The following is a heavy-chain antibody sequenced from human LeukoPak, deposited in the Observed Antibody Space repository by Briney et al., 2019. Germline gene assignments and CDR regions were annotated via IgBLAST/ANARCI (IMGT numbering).Heavy chain of an antibody. CDR1: GFTFSSYW. D-gene: IGHD5-24*01. Sequence: PGGSLRLSCAASGFTFSSYWMHWVRQAPGEGLVWVSRINSDGTSASYADSVKGRFTISRDNAKNTLFLQMNSLRAEDTAVYYCARDGRDGYNSNYYHAMDVWGQGTTVTVSS. CDR3: ARDGRDGYNSNYYHAMDV. CDR2: INSDGTSA. V-gene: IGHV3-74*01. J-gene: IGHJ6*02.